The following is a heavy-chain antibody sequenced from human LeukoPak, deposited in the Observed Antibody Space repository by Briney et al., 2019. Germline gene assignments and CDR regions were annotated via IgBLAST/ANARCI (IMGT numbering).Heavy chain of an antibody. CDR2: VHYSGST. V-gene: IGHV4-59*01. J-gene: IGHJ4*02. CDR1: GVSISSYY. D-gene: IGHD3-3*01. Sequence: SETLSLTCTVSGVSISSYYWSWIRQPPGKGLEWIGNVHYSGSTNYNPSLKSRVTVSVDTSKNQFSLKLSSVTAADTAMYYCARGQSGTIYYWGQGTLVTVSS. CDR3: ARGQSGTIYY.